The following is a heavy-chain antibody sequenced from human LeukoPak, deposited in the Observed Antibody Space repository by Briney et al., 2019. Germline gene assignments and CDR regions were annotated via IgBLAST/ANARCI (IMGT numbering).Heavy chain of an antibody. V-gene: IGHV3-30-3*01. CDR3: ARDDRYCSGGSCYLYYYGMDV. J-gene: IGHJ6*02. D-gene: IGHD2-15*01. CDR1: GFTFSSYA. Sequence: PGRSLRLSCAASGFTFSSYAMHWVRQPPAKELEWVAVISYDGSNKYYADSVKGRFTISRDNSKNSLYLQMNSLRAEDTAVYYCARDDRYCSGGSCYLYYYGMDVWGQGTTVTVSS. CDR2: ISYDGSNK.